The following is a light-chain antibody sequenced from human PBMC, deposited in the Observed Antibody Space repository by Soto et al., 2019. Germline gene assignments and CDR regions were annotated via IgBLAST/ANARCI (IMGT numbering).Light chain of an antibody. CDR1: QSVSNN. V-gene: IGKV3-20*01. CDR2: DAS. CDR3: QQYGNSPIT. J-gene: IGKJ5*01. Sequence: EIVLTQSPVTLSLSPGERATRSCRASQSVSNNLAWYQQKPGQAPRLLIYDASNRATGIPARFSGSGSGTDFTLTVSRLEPEDFALYYCQQYGNSPITFGQGTRLEIK.